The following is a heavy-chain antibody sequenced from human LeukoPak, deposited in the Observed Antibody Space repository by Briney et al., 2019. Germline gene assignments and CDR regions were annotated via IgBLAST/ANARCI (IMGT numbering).Heavy chain of an antibody. CDR2: IRSKAYGGTT. CDR1: GFTFGDYA. CDR3: TRDLFDPKTTVVTGIDY. J-gene: IGHJ4*02. Sequence: GGSLRLSCTASGFTFGDYAMSWVRQAPGKGLEWVGFIRSKAYGGTTEYAASVKGRFTISRDDSKRIAYLQMNSLKTEDTAVYYCTRDLFDPKTTVVTGIDYWGQGTLVTVSS. V-gene: IGHV3-49*04. D-gene: IGHD4-23*01.